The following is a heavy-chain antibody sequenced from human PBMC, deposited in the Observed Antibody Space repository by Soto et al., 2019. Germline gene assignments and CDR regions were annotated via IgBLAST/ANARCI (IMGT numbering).Heavy chain of an antibody. CDR2: ISAYNGNT. Sequence: ASVKFSGNASGYTFTSYGISWVRQAPVQGLECMGWISAYNGNTNYAQKLQGRVTMSTDTSTSTAYMELRSLRSDDTAVYYWARASALPYRYGFRGEAFFDYWGQGTLVTVSS. V-gene: IGHV1-18*04. CDR3: ARASALPYRYGFRGEAFFDY. CDR1: GYTFTSYG. D-gene: IGHD5-18*01. J-gene: IGHJ4*02.